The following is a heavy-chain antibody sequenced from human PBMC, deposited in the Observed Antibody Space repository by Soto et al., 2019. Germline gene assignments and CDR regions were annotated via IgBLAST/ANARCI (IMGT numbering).Heavy chain of an antibody. Sequence: EVQLLESGGGLVQPGGSLRLSCAASGFTFSSYAMSWVRQAPGKGLEWVSGISGSGDSTYYADSVKGRFTISRDNSKNTRFLQRTSLRAEDTAVYYCAKGVPGIAVAGTGYFQHWGQGTLVTVSS. CDR2: ISGSGDST. CDR3: AKGVPGIAVAGTGYFQH. CDR1: GFTFSSYA. V-gene: IGHV3-23*01. J-gene: IGHJ1*01. D-gene: IGHD6-19*01.